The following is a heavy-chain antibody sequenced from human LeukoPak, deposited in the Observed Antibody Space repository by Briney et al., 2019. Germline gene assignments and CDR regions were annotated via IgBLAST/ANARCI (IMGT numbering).Heavy chain of an antibody. V-gene: IGHV3-21*01. Sequence: PGGSLRLSCAASGFTFSSYSMNSVRQAPGKGLEWVSSISSSSSYIYYADSVKGRFTISRDNAKNSLYLQMNSLRAEDTAVYYCARDRLGLNAFDIWGQGTMVTVSS. CDR1: GFTFSSYS. J-gene: IGHJ3*02. CDR3: ARDRLGLNAFDI. CDR2: ISSSSSYI. D-gene: IGHD6-19*01.